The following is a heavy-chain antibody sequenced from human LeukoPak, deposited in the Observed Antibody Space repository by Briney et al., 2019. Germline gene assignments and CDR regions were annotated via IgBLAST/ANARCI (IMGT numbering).Heavy chain of an antibody. CDR1: GYTFTGYY. CDR2: INPNSGGT. J-gene: IGHJ5*02. V-gene: IGHV1-2*02. CDR3: ARVPTGGYCSGGSCYSWWFDP. Sequence: ASVKVSCKASGYTFTGYYMHWVRQAPGQGLEWMGWINPNSGGTNYAQKFQGRVTMTRDTSISTAYMELSRLRSDDTAVYYCARVPTGGYCSGGSCYSWWFDPWGQGTLVTVSS. D-gene: IGHD2-15*01.